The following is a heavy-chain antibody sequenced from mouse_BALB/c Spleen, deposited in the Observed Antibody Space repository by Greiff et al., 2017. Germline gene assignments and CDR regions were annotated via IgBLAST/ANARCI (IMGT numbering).Heavy chain of an antibody. CDR2: ISSGSSTI. CDR3: ARSEGNRAWFAY. V-gene: IGHV5-17*02. Sequence: EVKVVESGGGLVQPGGSRKLSCAASGFTFSSFGMHWVRQAPEKGLEWVAYISSGSSTIYYADTVKGRFTISRDNPKNTLFLQMTSLRSEDTAMYYCARSEGNRAWFAYWGQGTLVTVSA. CDR1: GFTFSSFG. D-gene: IGHD2-1*01. J-gene: IGHJ3*01.